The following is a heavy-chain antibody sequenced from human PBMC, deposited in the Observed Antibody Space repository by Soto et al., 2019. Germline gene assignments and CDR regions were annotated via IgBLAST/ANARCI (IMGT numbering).Heavy chain of an antibody. CDR3: ARRSATMVRGVMISYFDY. CDR1: VYSFTSYW. CDR2: IPTVHSDT. D-gene: IGHD3-10*01. Sequence: ESLTLSFPFSVYSFTSYWIGWVRQMPGKGLEWMGIIPTVHSDTRYSPAFQGQVTISADKSISPAYRQWSSLKASDTAMYYGARRSATMVRGVMISYFDYWGQGTLVTVSS. V-gene: IGHV5-51*01. J-gene: IGHJ4*02.